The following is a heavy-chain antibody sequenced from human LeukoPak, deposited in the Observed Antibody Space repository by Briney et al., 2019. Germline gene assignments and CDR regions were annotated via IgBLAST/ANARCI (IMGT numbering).Heavy chain of an antibody. Sequence: GGSLRLSCAASGFTFSSYGMHWVRQAPGKGLEWVAVIWYDGSNKYYADSVKGRFTISRDNSKNTLYLQMNSLRAEDTAVYYCAKGKETTVTTYFDYWAREPWSPSPQ. CDR1: GFTFSSYG. CDR2: IWYDGSNK. D-gene: IGHD4-11*01. V-gene: IGHV3-33*06. CDR3: AKGKETTVTTYFDY. J-gene: IGHJ4*02.